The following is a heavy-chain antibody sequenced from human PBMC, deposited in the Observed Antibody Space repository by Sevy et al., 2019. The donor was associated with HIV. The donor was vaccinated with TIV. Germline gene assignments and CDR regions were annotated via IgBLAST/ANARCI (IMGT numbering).Heavy chain of an antibody. V-gene: IGHV1-69*13. J-gene: IGHJ6*02. CDR2: IIPILGTT. CDR1: GGSFSFYG. CDR3: AGGGPDDILTHHGMDV. Sequence: ASVKVSCKASGGSFSFYGISWVRQAPGQGLEWMAGIIPILGTTKYAQKFQGRVTITADESTSTAYMELTSLRSEDTAVYYCAGGGPDDILTHHGMDVWGQGTTVTVSS. D-gene: IGHD3-9*01.